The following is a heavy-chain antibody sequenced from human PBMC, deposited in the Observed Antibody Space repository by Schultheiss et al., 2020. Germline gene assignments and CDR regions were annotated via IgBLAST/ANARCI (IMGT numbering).Heavy chain of an antibody. Sequence: GESLKISCAASGFSFSTYSMNWVRQAPGKGLEWVSAISPSSSDIYYADSVRGRFTISRDNAKSSLYLQMNSLRAEDTAVYYCAREGNWENFDYWGPGTLVT. CDR1: GFSFSTYS. CDR2: ISPSSSDI. V-gene: IGHV3-21*01. CDR3: AREGNWENFDY. J-gene: IGHJ4*02. D-gene: IGHD1-1*01.